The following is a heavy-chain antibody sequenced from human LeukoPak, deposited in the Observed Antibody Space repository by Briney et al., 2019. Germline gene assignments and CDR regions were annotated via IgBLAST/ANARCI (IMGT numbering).Heavy chain of an antibody. D-gene: IGHD2-21*01. CDR1: GYTFTADY. J-gene: IGHJ4*02. CDR3: ARGQIASYYYSDY. CDR2: INPNSGDT. V-gene: IGHV1-2*02. Sequence: ASVKVSCKASGYTFTADYMHWVRQAPGQGLEWMGWINPNSGDTNYAQNFQDRVIMTRDTSISTAYMELSSLTSDDTAVYYCARGQIASYYYSDYWGQGTLVTVSS.